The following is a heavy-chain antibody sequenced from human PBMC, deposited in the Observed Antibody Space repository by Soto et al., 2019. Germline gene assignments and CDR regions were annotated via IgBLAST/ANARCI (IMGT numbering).Heavy chain of an antibody. J-gene: IGHJ5*02. V-gene: IGHV1-18*01. D-gene: IGHD1-7*01. Sequence: ASVKVSCKASGYTFTSYGISWVRQAPGQGLEWMGWISAYNGNTNYAQKLQGRVTMTTDTSTSTAYMELRSLRSDDTAVYYCARGGITVTTLRLGENWFDPWGQGTLVTVSS. CDR1: GYTFTSYG. CDR2: ISAYNGNT. CDR3: ARGGITVTTLRLGENWFDP.